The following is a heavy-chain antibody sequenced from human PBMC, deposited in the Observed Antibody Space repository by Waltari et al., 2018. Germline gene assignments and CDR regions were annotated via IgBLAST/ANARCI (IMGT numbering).Heavy chain of an antibody. CDR3: ALDTGALWMDV. CDR1: EYTFTSSY. Sequence: QVQLVQSGAEVKKPGASVKISCKTSEYTFTSSYIHWVRKAPGQWLEWMGIINPSGGSTIYAQKFQGRVTMTRDTSTSTVYMELSSLRSDDTAVYYCALDTGALWMDVWGQGTTVTVSS. CDR2: INPSGGST. J-gene: IGHJ6*02. V-gene: IGHV1-46*01. D-gene: IGHD2-21*01.